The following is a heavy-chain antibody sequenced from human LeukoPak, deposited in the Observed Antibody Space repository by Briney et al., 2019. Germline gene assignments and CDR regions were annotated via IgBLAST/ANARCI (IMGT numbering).Heavy chain of an antibody. V-gene: IGHV1-18*01. Sequence: GASVKVSCKASGYTFTSYGISGVRQAPGQGLEWMGWISAYNGNTHYAQKLQGRVTMTTDTSTSTVYMEQRSLRSDYTAVYYCARGSPPMRNYDSRGYYSYYFDYWGQGTLVTVSS. CDR1: GYTFTSYG. J-gene: IGHJ4*02. CDR2: ISAYNGNT. D-gene: IGHD3-22*01. CDR3: ARGSPPMRNYDSRGYYSYYFDY.